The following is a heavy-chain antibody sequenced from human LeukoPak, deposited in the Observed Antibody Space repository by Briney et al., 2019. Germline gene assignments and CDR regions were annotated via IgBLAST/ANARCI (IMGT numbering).Heavy chain of an antibody. CDR3: AKGGYIGYNGLFDI. CDR2: ISASGTTT. Sequence: GGSLRLSCGASGLTFNAYIVSWVRQTPGKGLQWVSAISASGTTTYYADSVKGRFTISRDDSKNMLYLQMNSMTAEDTATYYCAKGGYIGYNGLFDIWGQGTMVTVSS. V-gene: IGHV3-23*01. J-gene: IGHJ3*02. CDR1: GLTFNAYI. D-gene: IGHD5-12*01.